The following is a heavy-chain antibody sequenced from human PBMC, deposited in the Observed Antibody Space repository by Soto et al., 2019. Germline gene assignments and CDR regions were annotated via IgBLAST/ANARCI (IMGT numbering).Heavy chain of an antibody. Sequence: PSETLSLTCTVSGVSISSANYYWSWIRQHPGKSLEWIGYIYYSGDTYYNPSLKSRLTISLDTSKNQFSLKLNSVTAADTAVYYCAREGGDGVDYWGQGSLVTVSS. V-gene: IGHV4-31*03. CDR1: GVSISSANYY. CDR3: AREGGDGVDY. CDR2: IYYSGDT. D-gene: IGHD3-16*01. J-gene: IGHJ4*02.